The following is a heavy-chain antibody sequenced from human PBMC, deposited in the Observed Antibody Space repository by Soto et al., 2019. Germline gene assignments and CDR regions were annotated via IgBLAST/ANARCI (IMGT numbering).Heavy chain of an antibody. CDR2: VSGSGGSP. J-gene: IGHJ4*02. CDR3: VKGKESGYRGAFDS. Sequence: GGSLRLSCAATGFNFGSYAMGWVRQAPGKGLEWVSGVSGSGGSPYYADSVKGRLTIAKDKSKNTLYLDLNNLRSEDTAVYFCVKGKESGYRGAFDSWGQGTMVTVSS. CDR1: GFNFGSYA. V-gene: IGHV3-23*01. D-gene: IGHD5-18*01.